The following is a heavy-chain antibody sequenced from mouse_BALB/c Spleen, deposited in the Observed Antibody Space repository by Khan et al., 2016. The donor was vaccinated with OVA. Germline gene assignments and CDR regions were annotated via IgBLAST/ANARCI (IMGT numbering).Heavy chain of an antibody. CDR2: INYSGNT. CDR3: ARKDYYDYDPFPY. CDR1: GYSITSEYA. Sequence: EVKLQESGPGLVKPSQSLSLTCTVTGYSITSEYAWNWIRQFPGNKLEWMGYINYSGNTRCNPSLKSRTSITRDTSKNQFFLQLSSVTTEDTATYYCARKDYYDYDPFPYWGQGTLVTVSA. J-gene: IGHJ3*01. D-gene: IGHD2-4*01. V-gene: IGHV3-2*02.